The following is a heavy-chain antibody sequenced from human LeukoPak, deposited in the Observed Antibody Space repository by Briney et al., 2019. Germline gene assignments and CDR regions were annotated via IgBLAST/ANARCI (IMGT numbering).Heavy chain of an antibody. CDR1: GFTFDDYG. CDR2: INWNGGST. D-gene: IGHD5-18*01. CDR3: ARDHEGGGYSYGCYDY. V-gene: IGHV3-20*04. Sequence: PGGSLRLSCAASGFTFDDYGMGWVRQAPGKGLEWVSGINWNGGSTGYADSVKGRFTISRDNAKNSLYLQMNSLRAEDTALYYCARDHEGGGYSYGCYDYWGQGTLVTVSS. J-gene: IGHJ4*02.